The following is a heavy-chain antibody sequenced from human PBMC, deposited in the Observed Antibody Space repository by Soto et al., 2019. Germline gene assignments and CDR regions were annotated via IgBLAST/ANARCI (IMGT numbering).Heavy chain of an antibody. Sequence: QVQLVQSGGEVERPGASVKVSCKTSGYTFSNYGITWVRQAPGQPLEWLGWISLYSDGTNYAQKFQGRVSMTTDTSTTTAYMELRSLRSDDTAVYYCARVVPGAEAWFVPWGQGTLVTVSS. CDR3: ARVVPGAEAWFVP. J-gene: IGHJ5*02. CDR1: GYTFSNYG. CDR2: ISLYSDGT. D-gene: IGHD2-2*01. V-gene: IGHV1-18*01.